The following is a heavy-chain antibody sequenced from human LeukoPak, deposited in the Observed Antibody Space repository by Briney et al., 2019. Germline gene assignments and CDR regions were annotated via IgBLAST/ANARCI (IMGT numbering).Heavy chain of an antibody. J-gene: IGHJ4*02. CDR2: FSGSGGST. CDR1: GLTFGSYA. V-gene: IGHV3-23*01. D-gene: IGHD6-13*01. Sequence: PGGSLDFSFPAPGLTFGSYARSGFRKVPGKGLEWVSAFSGSGGSTYYADSVKGRFTISRDNAKNTLYLQMNSLRAEDTAVYYCARGPFRGSSWLKAYYFDYWGQGTLVTVSS. CDR3: ARGPFRGSSWLKAYYFDY.